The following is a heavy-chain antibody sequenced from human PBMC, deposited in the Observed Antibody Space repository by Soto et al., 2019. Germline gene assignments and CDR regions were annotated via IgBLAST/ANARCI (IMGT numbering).Heavy chain of an antibody. CDR1: GYTFTGYY. Sequence: ASVKVSCKASGYTFTGYYMHCVRQAPGQGLEWMGWINPNSGGTNYAQKFQGWVTMTRDTSISTAYMELSRLRSDDTAVYYCARDTAARRAGYYYYYMDVWGKGTTVTVSS. J-gene: IGHJ6*03. CDR2: INPNSGGT. D-gene: IGHD6-6*01. V-gene: IGHV1-2*04. CDR3: ARDTAARRAGYYYYYMDV.